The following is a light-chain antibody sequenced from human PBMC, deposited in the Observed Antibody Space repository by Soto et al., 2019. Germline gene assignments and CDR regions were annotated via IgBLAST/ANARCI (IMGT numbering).Light chain of an antibody. J-gene: IGLJ1*01. CDR1: SSDVGGYNY. Sequence: QSVLTQPASVSGSPGQSITISCTGTSSDVGGYNYVSWYQQHPGKSPKLMIYDVSNRPSGVSNRFSGSKSGNTASLTISGLQAEDEADYSCSSYTSSSTPYVFGPGTKLTVL. CDR2: DVS. V-gene: IGLV2-14*01. CDR3: SSYTSSSTPYV.